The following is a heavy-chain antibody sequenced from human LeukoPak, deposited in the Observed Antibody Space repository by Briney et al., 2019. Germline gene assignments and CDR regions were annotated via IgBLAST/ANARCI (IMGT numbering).Heavy chain of an antibody. J-gene: IGHJ4*02. Sequence: GGSLRLSCTASGFTSGDYVMSWVRQAPGKGLEWVSFIYSDNTHYSDSVKGRFTISRGNSKNTLYLQMNSLRAEDTAVYYCARRAGAYSHPYDYWGQGTLVTVSS. CDR3: ARRAGAYSHPYDY. V-gene: IGHV3-53*01. CDR2: IYSDNT. CDR1: GFTSGDYV. D-gene: IGHD4/OR15-4a*01.